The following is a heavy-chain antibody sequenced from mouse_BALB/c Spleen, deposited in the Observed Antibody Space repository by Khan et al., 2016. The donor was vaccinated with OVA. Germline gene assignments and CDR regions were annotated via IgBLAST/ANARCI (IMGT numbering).Heavy chain of an antibody. J-gene: IGHJ3*01. Sequence: EVELVESGGDLVKPEGSLKLSCAASGFTFSTYGMSWVRQTPDKRLEWVATISSGGSYTYYPDSVQGRFTISRDNAKNTLYLQMSSLKSQDTAMFYCERLAYYYDSEGLDCGGEGTLVAVSA. CDR3: ERLAYYYDSEGLDC. D-gene: IGHD1-1*02. V-gene: IGHV5-6*01. CDR2: ISSGGSYT. CDR1: GFTFSTYG.